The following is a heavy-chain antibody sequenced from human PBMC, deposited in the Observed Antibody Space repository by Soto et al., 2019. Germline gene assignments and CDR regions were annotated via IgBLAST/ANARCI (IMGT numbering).Heavy chain of an antibody. CDR1: GDSITGDNW. CDR3: ATQGFYRMGV. V-gene: IGHV4-4*02. Sequence: QVQLQESGPGLVQPSGTLSLTCAVSGDSITGDNWWSWVRQPPGKGLEWIGEIHHSGATNYNPSLKSRVPISVDQSKNQFSLKLNSVTAADTAMFYCATQGFYRMGVWGRGTTVTVSS. J-gene: IGHJ6*02. CDR2: IHHSGAT.